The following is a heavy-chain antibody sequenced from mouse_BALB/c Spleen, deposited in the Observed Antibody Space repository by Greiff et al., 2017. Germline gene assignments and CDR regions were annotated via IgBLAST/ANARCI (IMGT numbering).Heavy chain of an antibody. Sequence: VQLKESGAELVKPGASVKLSCTASGFNIKDTYMHWVKQRPEQGLEWIGRIDPANGNTKYDPKFQGKATITADTSSNTAYLQLSSLTSEDTAVYYCARGDYYYGSDYWGQGTTLTVSS. CDR2: IDPANGNT. J-gene: IGHJ2*01. D-gene: IGHD1-1*01. V-gene: IGHV14-3*02. CDR3: ARGDYYYGSDY. CDR1: GFNIKDTY.